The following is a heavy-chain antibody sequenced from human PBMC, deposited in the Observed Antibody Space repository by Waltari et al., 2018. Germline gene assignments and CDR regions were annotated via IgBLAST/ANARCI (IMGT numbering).Heavy chain of an antibody. CDR3: ARDRGRGLYLDS. CDR1: GDSISSSYW. V-gene: IGHV4-4*02. D-gene: IGHD2-15*01. Sequence: QLQLQESGPGLVKPSGTLSLTCAVPGDSISSSYWWSWVRQPPGKGLEWLGQIHGTGRTNYNPSFASRVDVSLDTSNNQFSLKVTSATAADTAVYYCARDRGRGLYLDSWGQGTLVTVSP. CDR2: IHGTGRT. J-gene: IGHJ4*02.